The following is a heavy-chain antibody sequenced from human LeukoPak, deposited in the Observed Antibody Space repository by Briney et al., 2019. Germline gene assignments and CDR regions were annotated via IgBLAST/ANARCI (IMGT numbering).Heavy chain of an antibody. D-gene: IGHD5-18*01. CDR2: ISAYNGNT. CDR1: GYTFTSYG. Sequence: ASVTVPCKASGYTFTSYGISWVRQAPGQGLEWMGWISAYNGNTNYAQKLQGRVTMTTDTSTSTAYMELRSLRSDDTAVYYCARDYERYSYGIVGTYNWFDPWGQGTLVTVSS. J-gene: IGHJ5*02. V-gene: IGHV1-18*01. CDR3: ARDYERYSYGIVGTYNWFDP.